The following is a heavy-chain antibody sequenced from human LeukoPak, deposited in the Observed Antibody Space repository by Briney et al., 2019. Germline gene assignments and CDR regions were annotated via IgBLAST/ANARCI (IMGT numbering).Heavy chain of an antibody. CDR2: IIPIFGTA. J-gene: IGHJ4*02. CDR1: VGTFSSYA. D-gene: IGHD3-22*01. Sequence: GSSVKVSCKASVGTFSSYAISWVRQAPGQGLEWMGRIIPIFGTANYAQKFQGRVTITTDESTSTAYMELSSLRSEDTAVYYCASGGYYYDSSGYLEYWGQGTLVTVSS. V-gene: IGHV1-69*05. CDR3: ASGGYYYDSSGYLEY.